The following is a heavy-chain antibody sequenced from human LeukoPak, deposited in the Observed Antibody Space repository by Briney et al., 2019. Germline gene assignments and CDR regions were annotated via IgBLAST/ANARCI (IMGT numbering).Heavy chain of an antibody. Sequence: ASVKVSCKTSGYTFTSYAMHWVRQAPGQRLEWMGWINAGNGNTKYSQKFQGRVTITRDTSASTAYMGLGSLRSEDTAVYYCARDLVAAAGRPLGYWGQGTLVTVSS. CDR2: INAGNGNT. J-gene: IGHJ4*02. CDR1: GYTFTSYA. V-gene: IGHV1-3*01. D-gene: IGHD6-13*01. CDR3: ARDLVAAAGRPLGY.